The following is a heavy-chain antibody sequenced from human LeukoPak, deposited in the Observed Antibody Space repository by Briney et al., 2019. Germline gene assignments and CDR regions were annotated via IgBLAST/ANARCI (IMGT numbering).Heavy chain of an antibody. D-gene: IGHD3-22*01. CDR3: ARVDHSSGYYPIPY. CDR2: IYSGGST. Sequence: GGSLRLSCAASGFTVSSNYMSRVRQAPGKGLEWVSVIYSGGSTYYADSVKGRFTISRDNSKNTLYLQMNSLRAEDTAVYYCARVDHSSGYYPIPYWGQGTLVTVSS. CDR1: GFTVSSNY. J-gene: IGHJ4*02. V-gene: IGHV3-53*01.